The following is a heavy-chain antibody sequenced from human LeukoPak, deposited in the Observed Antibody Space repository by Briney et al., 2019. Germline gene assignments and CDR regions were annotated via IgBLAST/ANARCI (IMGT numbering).Heavy chain of an antibody. J-gene: IGHJ4*02. Sequence: LSGRSLRLSCAASGFTFSNYGIHWVRQAPGKGLEWVAVISYDGSNKYYADSVKGRFTISRDNSKNTLFLQMNSLRAEDTAVYYCAKDNSIVVVTAIEYWGQGTLVTVSS. CDR3: AKDNSIVVVTAIEY. CDR2: ISYDGSNK. V-gene: IGHV3-30*18. CDR1: GFTFSNYG. D-gene: IGHD2-21*02.